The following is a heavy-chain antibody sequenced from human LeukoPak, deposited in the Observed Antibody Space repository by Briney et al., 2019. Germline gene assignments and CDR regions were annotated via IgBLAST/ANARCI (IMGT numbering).Heavy chain of an antibody. V-gene: IGHV3-33*08. J-gene: IGHJ4*02. Sequence: GGSLRLSCAASGFTFSSNVMHWVRQAPGKGLEWVAVIWYDGNNKYYADSVKGRFTISRDNSMNTLYLQMNSLRAEDTAVYYCARVPYDILTGYFSDWGQGTLVTVSS. CDR1: GFTFSSNV. CDR2: IWYDGNNK. D-gene: IGHD3-9*01. CDR3: ARVPYDILTGYFSD.